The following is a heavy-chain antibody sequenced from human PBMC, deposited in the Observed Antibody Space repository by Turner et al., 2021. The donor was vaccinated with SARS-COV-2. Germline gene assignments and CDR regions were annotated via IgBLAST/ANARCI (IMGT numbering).Heavy chain of an antibody. CDR2: IYYSGSA. V-gene: IGHV4-39*01. Sequence: QLQLQESGPGLVKPSETLSLTCTVSGGSISSSSYYWGWIRQPPGKGLEWIGNIYYSGSAYYNPSLKSRVTISVDPSKNQCSLKLTSVTAADTAVYYCARLMDTAMDYYGTDVWGQGTTVTVSS. J-gene: IGHJ6*02. D-gene: IGHD5-18*01. CDR3: ARLMDTAMDYYGTDV. CDR1: GGSISSSSYY.